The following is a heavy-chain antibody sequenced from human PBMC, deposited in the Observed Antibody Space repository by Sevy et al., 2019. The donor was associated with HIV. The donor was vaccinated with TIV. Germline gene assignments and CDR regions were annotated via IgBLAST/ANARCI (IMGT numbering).Heavy chain of an antibody. Sequence: GGSLRLSCAASGFTFSSYSMNWVRRAPGKGLEWVSCSSSSSSYIYYADSVKGRFTISRDNATNSLYLQMNSLRAEDTAGYYCATDPHSSSWPYYFDYWGQGTLVTVSS. D-gene: IGHD6-13*01. CDR3: ATDPHSSSWPYYFDY. V-gene: IGHV3-21*01. CDR1: GFTFSSYS. CDR2: SSSSSSYI. J-gene: IGHJ4*02.